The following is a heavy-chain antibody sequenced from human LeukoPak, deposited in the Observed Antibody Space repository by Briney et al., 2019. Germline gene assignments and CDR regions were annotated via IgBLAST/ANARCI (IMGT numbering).Heavy chain of an antibody. CDR1: GGSISSYY. D-gene: IGHD5-18*01. CDR3: ARGGYSYGFKFDY. J-gene: IGHJ4*02. V-gene: IGHV4-59*01. Sequence: SETLSLTCTVSGGSISSYYWSWIRQPPGKGLEWIGYIYYSGSTNYNPSLKSRVTISVDTSKNQSSLKLSSVTAADTAVYYCARGGYSYGFKFDYWGQGTLVTVSS. CDR2: IYYSGST.